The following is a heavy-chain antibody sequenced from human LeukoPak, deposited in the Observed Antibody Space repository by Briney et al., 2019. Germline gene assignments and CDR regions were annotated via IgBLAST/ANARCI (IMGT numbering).Heavy chain of an antibody. CDR1: GYTFTSYG. CDR3: ARDRLVRRYYGSGSSLDY. CDR2: ISAYNGNT. Sequence: ASVKVSCKASGYTFTSYGISWVRQAPGQGLEWMGWISAYNGNTNYAQKLRGRVTMTTDTSTSTAYMELRSLRSDDTAVYYCARDRLVRRYYGSGSSLDYWGQGTLVTVSS. J-gene: IGHJ4*02. D-gene: IGHD3-10*01. V-gene: IGHV1-18*01.